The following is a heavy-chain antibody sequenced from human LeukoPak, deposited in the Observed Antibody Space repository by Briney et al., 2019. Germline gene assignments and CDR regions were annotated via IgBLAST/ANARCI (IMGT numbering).Heavy chain of an antibody. Sequence: EPGGSLRLSCAASGFTFDNYAMHWVRHAPGKGLEWLSFISWNSGYIGYADSVKGRFTISRDNAKKSLDLQMNSLRAEDTTFYYCAKVRGTYSSGYFFDYWGQGTLVTV. CDR3: AKVRGTYSSGYFFDY. CDR2: ISWNSGYI. D-gene: IGHD6-19*01. CDR1: GFTFDNYA. J-gene: IGHJ4*02. V-gene: IGHV3-9*01.